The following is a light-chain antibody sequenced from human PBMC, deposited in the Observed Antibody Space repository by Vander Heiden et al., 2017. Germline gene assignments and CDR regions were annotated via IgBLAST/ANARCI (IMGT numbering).Light chain of an antibody. J-gene: IGKJ5*01. Sequence: DPVTITCRASQGIRNDLGWYQQKPGKAPKLLIYAASSLQSGVPSRFSGSGSGTDFTLTISSLQPEDFATYYCLQDYNYPLTFGQGTRLEIK. CDR1: QGIRND. CDR2: AAS. CDR3: LQDYNYPLT. V-gene: IGKV1-6*01.